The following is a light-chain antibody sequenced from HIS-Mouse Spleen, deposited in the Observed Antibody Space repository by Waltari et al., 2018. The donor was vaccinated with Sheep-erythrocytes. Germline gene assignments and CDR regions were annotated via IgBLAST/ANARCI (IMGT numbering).Light chain of an antibody. V-gene: IGLV2-23*01. J-gene: IGLJ2*01. CDR1: SSDVGSYNL. CDR3: CSYAGSSTLV. CDR2: EGS. Sequence: QSALTQPASVSGSPGQSITISCTGTSSDVGSYNLVSWYQQHPGKAPKLMIYEGSKRHSGVSNRFSGSKSGNTASLPISGLQAEDEADYYCCSYAGSSTLVFGGGTKLTVL.